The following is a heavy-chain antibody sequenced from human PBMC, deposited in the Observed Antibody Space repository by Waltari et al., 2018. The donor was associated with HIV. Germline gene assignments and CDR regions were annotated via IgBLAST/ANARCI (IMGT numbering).Heavy chain of an antibody. V-gene: IGHV1-8*01. D-gene: IGHD7-27*01. J-gene: IGHJ2*01. CDR3: ARGHNWGASYWYFDL. CDR1: GYIFPSFD. Sequence: QVQPVQSGAEVKKPGASVKVSCKASGYIFPSFDIRWVRQVSGHGLEGMGGSSPKRGKTGYAQKVQGRSTTVRDTPTGTAYMELSSLRSEDTAVYYCARGHNWGASYWYFDLWGRGTLVTVSS. CDR2: SSPKRGKT.